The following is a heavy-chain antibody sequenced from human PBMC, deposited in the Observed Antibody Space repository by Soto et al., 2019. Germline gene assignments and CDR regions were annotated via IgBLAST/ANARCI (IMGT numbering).Heavy chain of an antibody. V-gene: IGHV4-39*01. D-gene: IGHD2-15*01. Sequence: SESLSLTCTVSGRAISSSSYYWGWIRQPPGKGLEWIGSIYYSGNTYYNPSLKSRVTVSVDTAKNQFSLKLSSVTAADTAVYYCARRHSATWLFDYWGLGTQVTVSS. CDR2: IYYSGNT. CDR3: ARRHSATWLFDY. J-gene: IGHJ4*02. CDR1: GRAISSSSYY.